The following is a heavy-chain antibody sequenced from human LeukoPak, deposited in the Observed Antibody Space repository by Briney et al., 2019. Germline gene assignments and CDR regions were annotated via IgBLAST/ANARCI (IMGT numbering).Heavy chain of an antibody. CDR2: IYYSGST. Sequence: SETLSLTCTVSGGSISSSSYYWGWIRQPPGKGLEWIGRIYYSGSTYYIPSLKSRVTISVDTSKNQFSLKLSSVTAADTAVYYCARADYYGSGSPEGFDYWGQGTLVTVSS. CDR3: ARADYYGSGSPEGFDY. V-gene: IGHV4-39*01. D-gene: IGHD3-10*01. CDR1: GGSISSSSYY. J-gene: IGHJ4*02.